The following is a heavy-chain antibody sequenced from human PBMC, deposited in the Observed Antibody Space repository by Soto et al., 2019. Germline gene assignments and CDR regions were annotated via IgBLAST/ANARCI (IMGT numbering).Heavy chain of an antibody. V-gene: IGHV4-30-4*02. D-gene: IGHD2-15*01. CDR1: GGSISSGDYY. CDR3: ARGFYSPPWFDP. Sequence: SETLSLTCTVSGGSISSGDYYWSWIRQPPGKGLQWIGYIYYSGSTYYNPSLKSRVTISVDTSKNQFSLKLSSVTAADTAVYYCARGFYSPPWFDPWGQGTLVTVSS. J-gene: IGHJ5*02. CDR2: IYYSGST.